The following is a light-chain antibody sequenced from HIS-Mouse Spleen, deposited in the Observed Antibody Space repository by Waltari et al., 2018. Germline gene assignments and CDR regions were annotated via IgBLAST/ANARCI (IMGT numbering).Light chain of an antibody. CDR1: SRDRGGYNY. J-gene: IGLJ2*01. CDR2: EVS. CDR3: SSYAGSNVV. V-gene: IGLV2-8*01. Sequence: QSALTQPPSASGSPGQSVTISRTGTSRDRGGYNYVPWSQQPPGKAHTLMIYEVSKRPSGVPDRFSGSKSGNTASLTVSGLQAEDEADYYCSSYAGSNVVFGGGTKLTVL.